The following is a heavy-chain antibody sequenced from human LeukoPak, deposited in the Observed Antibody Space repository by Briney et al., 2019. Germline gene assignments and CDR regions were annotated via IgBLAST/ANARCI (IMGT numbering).Heavy chain of an antibody. Sequence: NPSETLSLTCTVSGGSISGYYWSWIRQPPGKGLEWIGYIYYSGSTNYNPSLKSRVTISIDTSKNQFSLKLSSVTAADTAVYYCATNYYGSGSYYYFDYWGQGTLVTVSS. CDR2: IYYSGST. CDR1: GGSISGYY. J-gene: IGHJ4*02. V-gene: IGHV4-59*01. D-gene: IGHD3-10*01. CDR3: ATNYYGSGSYYYFDY.